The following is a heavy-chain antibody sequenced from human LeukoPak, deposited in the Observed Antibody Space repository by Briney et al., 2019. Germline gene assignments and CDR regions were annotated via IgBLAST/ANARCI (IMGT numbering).Heavy chain of an antibody. Sequence: SETLSLTCTVSGGSVSGGSYYWTWIRQPPGKGLEWIGYIYYSGSTNYNPSLKSRLTISVDTSQNQFSLKLTSVTAADTAVYYCARVSRRDGYNYDYWGQGTLVTVSS. J-gene: IGHJ4*02. D-gene: IGHD5-24*01. CDR1: GGSVSGGSYY. CDR2: IYYSGST. V-gene: IGHV4-61*01. CDR3: ARVSRRDGYNYDY.